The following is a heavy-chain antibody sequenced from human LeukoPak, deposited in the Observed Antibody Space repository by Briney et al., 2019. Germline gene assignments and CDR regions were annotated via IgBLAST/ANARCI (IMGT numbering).Heavy chain of an antibody. CDR1: GFTFVGYW. Sequence: PGGSLRLSCEASGFTFVGYWMTWVRQAPGKGLECVGKINQDGSEVQYTDSVKGRFTFSRDNHGNTMFLQMDSPGDEDTAVYYCARGYGTDSYDLNAAWGQGTLVTVSS. J-gene: IGHJ5*02. CDR3: ARGYGTDSYDLNAA. D-gene: IGHD2-21*01. V-gene: IGHV3-7*01. CDR2: INQDGSEV.